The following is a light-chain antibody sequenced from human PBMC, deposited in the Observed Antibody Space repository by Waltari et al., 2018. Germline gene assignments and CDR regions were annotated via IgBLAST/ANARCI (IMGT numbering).Light chain of an antibody. CDR2: DNN. Sequence: QSVLTQPPSVSAAPGQKVTISCSGSSSNIGNNYVSWYQQLPGTAPTLLIDDNNKRPSGIPDRFSGSKSGTSATLVITGLQTGDEADYYCGTWDSSLSAGVFGTGTKVTVL. J-gene: IGLJ1*01. CDR1: SSNIGNNY. V-gene: IGLV1-51*01. CDR3: GTWDSSLSAGV.